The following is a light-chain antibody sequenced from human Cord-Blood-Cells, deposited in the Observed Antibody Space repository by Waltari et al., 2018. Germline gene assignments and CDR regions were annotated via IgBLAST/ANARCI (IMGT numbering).Light chain of an antibody. Sequence: EIVLTQSPATLSLSPWEKATLSCRASQSVSSYLAWYQQKPCQAPRLLIYDVSNRATGIPSRFSGSGSGTDFTLTISSLEPEDFAVYYCQQRSNWPLTFGGGTKVEIK. CDR2: DVS. CDR1: QSVSSY. J-gene: IGKJ4*01. V-gene: IGKV3-11*01. CDR3: QQRSNWPLT.